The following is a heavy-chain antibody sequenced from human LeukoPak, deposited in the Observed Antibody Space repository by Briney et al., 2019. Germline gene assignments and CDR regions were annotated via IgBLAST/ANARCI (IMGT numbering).Heavy chain of an antibody. Sequence: PGGSLRLSCAGSGFSVSNNYMSWVRQAPGKGLEWVSVIYSDGNTFYADSVKGRFTISRDISMNTLHLQMNSLRGEDTAAYYCARDRRGVASATSDSYYFDYWGQGTLVTVSS. CDR2: IYSDGNT. CDR1: GFSVSNNY. V-gene: IGHV3-53*01. D-gene: IGHD2-15*01. J-gene: IGHJ4*02. CDR3: ARDRRGVASATSDSYYFDY.